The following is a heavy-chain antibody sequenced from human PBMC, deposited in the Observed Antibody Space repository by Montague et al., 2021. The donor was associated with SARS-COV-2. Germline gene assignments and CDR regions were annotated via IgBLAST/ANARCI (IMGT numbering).Heavy chain of an antibody. V-gene: IGHV2-70*11. CDR2: IDWDGDK. Sequence: PALAKPTQTLTLTCTLSGFSLSTSGMCMAWIRQPPGKALEWLARIDWDGDKYYDTSLKSRLTISKDTSKNLVVLTMTNMDPVDTATYYCARGPSDTYYYNGMDVWGRGTTVTVSS. CDR3: ARGPSDTYYYNGMDV. CDR1: GFSLSTSGMC. J-gene: IGHJ6*02.